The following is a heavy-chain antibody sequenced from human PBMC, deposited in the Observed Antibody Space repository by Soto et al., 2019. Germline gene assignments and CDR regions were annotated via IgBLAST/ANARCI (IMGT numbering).Heavy chain of an antibody. CDR3: ARDPGTGAALRAYHFDY. Sequence: ASVKVSCKASRYSFTTYALHWVRQAPGQRLEWMGWINAGNGDTKYSEKFQGRVTITRDTSANTAYMELSSLRSEDTSVYYCARDPGTGAALRAYHFDYWGQGTRVTSPQ. CDR2: INAGNGDT. D-gene: IGHD1-1*01. V-gene: IGHV1-3*01. CDR1: RYSFTTYA. J-gene: IGHJ4*02.